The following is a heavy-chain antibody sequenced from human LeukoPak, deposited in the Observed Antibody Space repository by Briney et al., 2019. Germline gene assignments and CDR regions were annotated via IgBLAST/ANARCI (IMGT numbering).Heavy chain of an antibody. Sequence: ASVKVSCKASGGTFSSYAISWVRQAPGQGLEWMGGIIPIFGTANYAQKFQGRVTITADKSTGTAYMELSSLRSEDTAVYYCAGVMVRGVKGIDYWGQGTLVTVSS. J-gene: IGHJ4*02. CDR3: AGVMVRGVKGIDY. D-gene: IGHD3-10*01. CDR2: IIPIFGTA. CDR1: GGTFSSYA. V-gene: IGHV1-69*06.